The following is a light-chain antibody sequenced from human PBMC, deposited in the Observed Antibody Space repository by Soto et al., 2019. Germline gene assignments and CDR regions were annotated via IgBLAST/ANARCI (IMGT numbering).Light chain of an antibody. J-gene: IGKJ3*01. V-gene: IGKV3-15*01. CDR2: AAS. CDR1: QSVSGN. CDR3: QQYNNWPPIT. Sequence: EIVMTQSPATLSVSPGERATLSCRASQSVSGNLAWYQQKPGQAPRLIIYAASTRATGIPARFSGSGSGTACTLTISSLQPEDFAVYYCQQYNNWPPITFGPGTKVDIK.